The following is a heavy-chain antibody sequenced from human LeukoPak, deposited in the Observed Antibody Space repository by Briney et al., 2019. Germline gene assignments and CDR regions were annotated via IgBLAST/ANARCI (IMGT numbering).Heavy chain of an antibody. V-gene: IGHV3-7*01. D-gene: IGHD5-12*01. CDR1: GFTFSSYW. Sequence: GGSLRLSCVASGFTFSSYWMSWVRQAPGKGLEWVANIKQDGSEKYYVDSVKGRFTISRDNARNSLYLQLNSLRVEDTAVYYCARDSAYDTFDIWGQGTMVTVSS. J-gene: IGHJ3*02. CDR2: IKQDGSEK. CDR3: ARDSAYDTFDI.